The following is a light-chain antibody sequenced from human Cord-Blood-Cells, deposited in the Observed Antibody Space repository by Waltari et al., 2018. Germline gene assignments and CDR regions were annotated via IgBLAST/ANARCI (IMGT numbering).Light chain of an antibody. CDR1: SSDVGGYNY. Sequence: QSALTQPASVSGSPGQSITISCTGTSSDVGGYNYVSWYQQHPGKAPNIMIYDDSNRPSGVSNRFSGSKSGNTASLTISGLQAEDEADYYCSSYTSSSTLVFGTGTKVTVL. CDR3: SSYTSSSTLV. J-gene: IGLJ1*01. V-gene: IGLV2-14*01. CDR2: DDS.